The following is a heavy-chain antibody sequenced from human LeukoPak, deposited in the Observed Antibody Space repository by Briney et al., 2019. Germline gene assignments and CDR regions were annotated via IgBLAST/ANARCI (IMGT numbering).Heavy chain of an antibody. CDR3: ASLARGGYYYYVDV. Sequence: GGSLRLSCAASGFTFPNYYMTWIRQAPGRGLESLSYISGNALNINYADSVKGRFAIARDNEKNSLFIQMSSLRVEDAAVYYCASLARGGYYYYVDVWGEGTT. V-gene: IGHV3-11*01. D-gene: IGHD3-10*01. J-gene: IGHJ6*03. CDR1: GFTFPNYY. CDR2: ISGNALNI.